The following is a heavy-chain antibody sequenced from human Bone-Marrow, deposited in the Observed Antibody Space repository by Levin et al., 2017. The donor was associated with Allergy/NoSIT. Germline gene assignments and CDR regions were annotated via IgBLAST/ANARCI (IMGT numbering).Heavy chain of an antibody. CDR1: GFTFDSFA. Sequence: GGSLRLSCAGSGFTFDSFAIHWVRQAPGKGLEWVAVTSNDGSNRYYLDSVKGRFTIFRDNSKNMVYLQMNSLRAEDTAVYYCAVGRYSDFWSGYPYYYAMDVWGLGTTVTVSS. J-gene: IGHJ6*02. V-gene: IGHV3-30*01. D-gene: IGHD3-3*01. CDR3: AVGRYSDFWSGYPYYYAMDV. CDR2: TSNDGSNR.